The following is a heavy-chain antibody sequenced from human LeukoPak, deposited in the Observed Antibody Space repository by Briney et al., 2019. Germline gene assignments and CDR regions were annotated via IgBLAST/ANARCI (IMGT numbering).Heavy chain of an antibody. CDR2: ISWNSGSI. CDR3: ARGEAAAAADWYFDL. Sequence: GGSLRLSCAASGFTFDDYAMHWVRQAPGKGLEWVSGISWNSGSIGYADSVKGRFTISRDNAKNSLSLQMNSLRAEDTAVYYCARGEAAAAADWYFDLWGRGTLVTVSS. D-gene: IGHD6-13*01. V-gene: IGHV3-9*01. CDR1: GFTFDDYA. J-gene: IGHJ2*01.